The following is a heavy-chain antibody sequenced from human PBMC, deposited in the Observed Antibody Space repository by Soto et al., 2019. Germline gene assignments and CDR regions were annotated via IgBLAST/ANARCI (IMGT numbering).Heavy chain of an antibody. V-gene: IGHV3-7*01. D-gene: IGHD2-15*01. CDR2: IKQDGSEK. Sequence: EVQLVESGGGLVQPGGSLRLSCAASGFTFSSYWMSWVRQAPGKGLEWVANIKQDGSEKYYVDSVKGRFTISRDNAKNSLYLQMNSLRAEDTAVYYCARGEWDGYCSGGSCYGRYWGQGTLVTVSS. J-gene: IGHJ4*02. CDR1: GFTFSSYW. CDR3: ARGEWDGYCSGGSCYGRY.